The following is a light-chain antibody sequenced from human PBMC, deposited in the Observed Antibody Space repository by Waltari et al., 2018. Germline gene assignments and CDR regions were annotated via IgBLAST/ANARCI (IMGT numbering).Light chain of an antibody. CDR3: QHYVRLPVA. CDR2: GAS. CDR1: ESVRTA. V-gene: IGKV3-20*01. J-gene: IGKJ1*01. Sequence: EIVLTQSPSTLSLSTGERATLSCRASESVRTALAWYQQKPGQAPRLLIFGASNRAIDIPDRFSGGGSGTDFSLTISRLEPEDFAVYFCQHYVRLPVAFGQGTKVDVK.